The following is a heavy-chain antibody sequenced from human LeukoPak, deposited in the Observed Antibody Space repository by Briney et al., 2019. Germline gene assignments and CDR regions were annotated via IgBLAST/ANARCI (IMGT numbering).Heavy chain of an antibody. V-gene: IGHV3-30*03. CDR1: GFTFSSYN. J-gene: IGHJ3*02. CDR2: ISKDGGFK. CDR3: TREEYSSFWSTAGAFDI. Sequence: LGGSLRLSCAASGFTFSSYNLHWVRQAPGKGLEWVAVISKDGGFKYYADSVKGRFTISRDNSKNTFYLQMNSLIIEDTAVYYCTREEYSSFWSTAGAFDIWGQGTMVTVSS. D-gene: IGHD6-19*01.